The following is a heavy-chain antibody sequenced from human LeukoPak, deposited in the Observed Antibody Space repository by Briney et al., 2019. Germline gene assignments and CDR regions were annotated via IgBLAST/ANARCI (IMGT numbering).Heavy chain of an antibody. D-gene: IGHD4-17*01. CDR1: GFTFSSYA. V-gene: IGHV3-23*01. J-gene: IGHJ4*02. CDR3: AKEGLETTVTTAFDY. CDR2: ISGSGGST. Sequence: GGSLSLSCAASGFTFSSYAMSGVREARGKGLEWVSAISGSGGSTYYADCVKGRFTISRDNSKNTLYLQMNRLRAEDTAVYYCAKEGLETTVTTAFDYWGQGTLVTVSS.